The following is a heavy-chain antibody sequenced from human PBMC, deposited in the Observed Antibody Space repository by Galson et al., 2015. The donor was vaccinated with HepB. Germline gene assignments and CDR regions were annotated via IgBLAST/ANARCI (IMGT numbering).Heavy chain of an antibody. V-gene: IGHV3-48*01. D-gene: IGHD6-19*01. Sequence: SLRLSCAASGFTFSSYSMNWVRQAPGKGLEWVSYISSSSSTIYYADSVKGRFTISRDNAKNSLYLQMNSLRAEDTAVYYCARDGQWLVVDAFDIWGQGTMVTVSS. CDR1: GFTFSSYS. CDR3: ARDGQWLVVDAFDI. J-gene: IGHJ3*02. CDR2: ISSSSSTI.